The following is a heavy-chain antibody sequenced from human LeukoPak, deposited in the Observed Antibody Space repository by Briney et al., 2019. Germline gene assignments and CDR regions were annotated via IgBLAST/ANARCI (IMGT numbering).Heavy chain of an antibody. V-gene: IGHV1-18*01. CDR1: GYTFTSYG. CDR3: ARDLFWGDGVVPAAGFDY. CDR2: ISAYNGNT. Sequence: ASVKVSCKASGYTFTSYGISWVRQAPGQGLEWMGWISAYNGNTNYAQKLQGRVTMTTDTSTSTAYMELRSLRSDDTAVYYCARDLFWGDGVVPAAGFDYWGQGTLVTVSS. J-gene: IGHJ4*02. D-gene: IGHD2-2*01.